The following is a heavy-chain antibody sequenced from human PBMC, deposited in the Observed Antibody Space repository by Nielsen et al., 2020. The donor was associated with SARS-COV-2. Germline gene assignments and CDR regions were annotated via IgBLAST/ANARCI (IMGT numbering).Heavy chain of an antibody. CDR2: ISASLGDT. CDR3: AKDRSAYFDTRGRYYFDY. J-gene: IGHJ4*02. CDR1: EFLHSHYV. Sequence: GESPNPPRPAPEFLHSHYVMHRVRQPPGHGLESVSAISASLGDTYFADSVKGRFTISRDNPKNTLYLQMNSLKAEDTAVYYCAKDRSAYFDTRGRYYFDYWGQGTQVTVSS. D-gene: IGHD3-22*01. V-gene: IGHV3-23*01.